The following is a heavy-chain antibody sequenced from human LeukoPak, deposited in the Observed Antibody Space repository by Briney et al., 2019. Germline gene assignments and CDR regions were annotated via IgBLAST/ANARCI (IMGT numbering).Heavy chain of an antibody. CDR1: GFTFSRYR. CDR3: ARDYGG. J-gene: IGHJ4*02. D-gene: IGHD4/OR15-4a*01. Sequence: PGGSLRLSCKASGFTFSRYRMHWVRQAPGKGLVWVSRINSDGSATTYADSVRGRFSISRDNAKNTVYLQMNSLRVGDTAVYYCARDYGGWGQGTLVTVSP. CDR2: INSDGSAT. V-gene: IGHV3-74*01.